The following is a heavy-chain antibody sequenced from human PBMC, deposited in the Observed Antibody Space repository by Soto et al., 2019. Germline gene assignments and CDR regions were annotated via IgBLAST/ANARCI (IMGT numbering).Heavy chain of an antibody. CDR3: ARHAYDSSGYYFRHWFDP. Sequence: GESLKISCKGSGYSFTSYWIGWVRQMPGKGLEWMGIIYPGDSDTRYSPSFQGQATISADKSISTAYLQWSSLKASDTAMYYCARHAYDSSGYYFRHWFDPWGQGTLVTVSS. J-gene: IGHJ5*02. D-gene: IGHD3-22*01. CDR2: IYPGDSDT. V-gene: IGHV5-51*01. CDR1: GYSFTSYW.